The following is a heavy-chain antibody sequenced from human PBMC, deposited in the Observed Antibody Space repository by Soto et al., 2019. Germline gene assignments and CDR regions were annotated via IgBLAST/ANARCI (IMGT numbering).Heavy chain of an antibody. CDR3: AREIRNYDILTGYYPTTPFDY. J-gene: IGHJ4*02. Sequence: GGSLRLSCAASGFTFSSYSMNWVRQAPGKGLEWVSYISSSSSTIYYADSVKGRFTISRDNAKNSLYLQMNSLRAEDTAVYYCAREIRNYDILTGYYPTTPFDYWGQGTLVTVSS. CDR1: GFTFSSYS. D-gene: IGHD3-9*01. CDR2: ISSSSSTI. V-gene: IGHV3-48*01.